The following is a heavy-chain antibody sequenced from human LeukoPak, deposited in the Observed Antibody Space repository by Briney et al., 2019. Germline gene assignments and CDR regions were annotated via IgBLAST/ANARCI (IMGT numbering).Heavy chain of an antibody. CDR3: AIIGATMVRGALFDY. J-gene: IGHJ4*02. Sequence: ASVKVSCKASGYTFTSYALNWVRQAPGQGLEWMGWISTNAGNPTNAQGFTGRFVFSLDTSVSTAYLQISSLKAEDTAVYYCAIIGATMVRGALFDYWGQGTLVTVSS. CDR2: ISTNAGNP. D-gene: IGHD3-10*01. V-gene: IGHV7-4-1*02. CDR1: GYTFTSYA.